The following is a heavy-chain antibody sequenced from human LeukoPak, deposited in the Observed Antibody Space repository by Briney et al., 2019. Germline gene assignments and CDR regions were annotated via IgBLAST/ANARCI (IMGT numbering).Heavy chain of an antibody. V-gene: IGHV4-34*01. CDR3: ARAGPAARPLYYYYIDV. D-gene: IGHD6-6*01. Sequence: KPSETLSLTCAVYGGSFSGYHWSWIRQPPGKGLEWIGEITDSGSTNYNPSLKSRVTISVDTSKNQFSLNLSSVTAADTAVYYCARAGPAARPLYYYYIDVWGKGTTVTVSS. J-gene: IGHJ6*03. CDR2: ITDSGST. CDR1: GGSFSGYH.